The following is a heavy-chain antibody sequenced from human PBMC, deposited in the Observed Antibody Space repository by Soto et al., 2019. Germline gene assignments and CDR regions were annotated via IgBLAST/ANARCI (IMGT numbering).Heavy chain of an antibody. J-gene: IGHJ5*02. Sequence: SVKVSCKASGGTFSSYTISWVRQAPGQGLEWMGRIIPILGIANYAQKFQGRVTITADKSTSTAYMELSSLRSEDTAVYYCARDQGITMTYNWFDPWGQGTLVTVSS. CDR3: ARDQGITMTYNWFDP. D-gene: IGHD3-22*01. CDR1: GGTFSSYT. V-gene: IGHV1-69*04. CDR2: IIPILGIA.